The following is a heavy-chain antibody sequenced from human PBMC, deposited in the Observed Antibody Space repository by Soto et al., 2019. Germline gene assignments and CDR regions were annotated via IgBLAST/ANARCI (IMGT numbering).Heavy chain of an antibody. V-gene: IGHV3-23*01. J-gene: IGHJ4*02. Sequence: HPGGSLRLSCAASGFTFGTYGMGWVRQAPGKGLEWVSTITGGNSYYAASVKGRFTISRDNSKNTLYLQMSSLRAEDTALYYCVKDKERGGYDSDFDYWGQGTLVTVSS. D-gene: IGHD3-16*01. CDR2: ITGGNS. CDR3: VKDKERGGYDSDFDY. CDR1: GFTFGTYG.